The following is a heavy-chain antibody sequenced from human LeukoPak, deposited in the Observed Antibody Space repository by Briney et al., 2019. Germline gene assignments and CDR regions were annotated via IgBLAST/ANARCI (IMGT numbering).Heavy chain of an antibody. CDR2: ISAYNGNT. J-gene: IGHJ6*03. CDR3: ARAVRYSSSWTLPGPNSYYMDV. CDR1: GYTFTSYG. V-gene: IGHV1-18*01. Sequence: ASVKVSCKASGYTFTSYGISWVRQAPGQGLEWMGWISAYNGNTNYAQKLQGRVTMTTDTFTSTAYMELRSLRSDDTAVYYCARAVRYSSSWTLPGPNSYYMDVWGKGTTVTVSS. D-gene: IGHD6-13*01.